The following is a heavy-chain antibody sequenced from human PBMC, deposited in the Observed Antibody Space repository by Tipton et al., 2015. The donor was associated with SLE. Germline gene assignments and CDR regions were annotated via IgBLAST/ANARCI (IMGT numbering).Heavy chain of an antibody. CDR2: ISYDGSNK. J-gene: IGHJ6*02. CDR3: ARELTPYYGMDV. Sequence: SLRLSCAASGFTFSSYAMHWVRQAPGKGLEWVAVISYDGSNKYYADSVKGRFTISRDNSKNTLYLQMNSLRAEDTAVYYCARELTPYYGMDVWGQGTTVTVS. V-gene: IGHV3-30*04. CDR1: GFTFSSYA.